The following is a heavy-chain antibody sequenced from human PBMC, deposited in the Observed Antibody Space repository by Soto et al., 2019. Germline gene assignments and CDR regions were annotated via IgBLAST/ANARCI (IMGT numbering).Heavy chain of an antibody. D-gene: IGHD3-22*01. CDR3: ASGGYYPYNWFDP. J-gene: IGHJ5*02. Sequence: TLSLTCTVSGGSISSYDWSWIRQPPGKGLEWIGYIYYSGSTNYNPSLKSRVTISVDTSKNQFSLKLSSVTAADTAVYYCASGGYYPYNWFDPWGQGTLVTVSS. CDR2: IYYSGST. CDR1: GGSISSYD. V-gene: IGHV4-59*08.